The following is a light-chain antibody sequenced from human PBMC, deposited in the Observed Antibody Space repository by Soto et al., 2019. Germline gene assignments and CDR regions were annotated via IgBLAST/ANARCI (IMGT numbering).Light chain of an antibody. J-gene: IGKJ2*01. CDR3: QQDGSSPEDT. Sequence: EIVLTQSPGTLSLSPGEIATLSCRASQSVSSSYLAWYQQKPGQAPRLRIYGASSRATGIPDRFSVSGSGTSCTLTISRLEPAAFAGYYCQQDGSSPEDTFGKGTKLEIK. CDR1: QSVSSSY. CDR2: GAS. V-gene: IGKV3-20*01.